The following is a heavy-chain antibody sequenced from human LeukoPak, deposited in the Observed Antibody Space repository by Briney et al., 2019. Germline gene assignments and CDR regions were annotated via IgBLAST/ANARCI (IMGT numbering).Heavy chain of an antibody. V-gene: IGHV1-2*02. CDR2: INPNSGGT. CDR3: ARDSAGSSGYYNDY. Sequence: GASVKVSCKASGYTFTGYYMHCVRQAPGQRLEWRGGINPNSGGTNSAKKFQGRVTTTRDTSISTAYMELSRLRSDDTAVYYCARDSAGSSGYYNDYWGQGTLVTVSS. D-gene: IGHD3-22*01. CDR1: GYTFTGYY. J-gene: IGHJ4*02.